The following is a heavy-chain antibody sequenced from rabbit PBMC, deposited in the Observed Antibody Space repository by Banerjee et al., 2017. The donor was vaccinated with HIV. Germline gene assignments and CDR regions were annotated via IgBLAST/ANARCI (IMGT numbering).Heavy chain of an antibody. J-gene: IGHJ4*01. V-gene: IGHV1S45*01. D-gene: IGHD8-1*01. CDR2: IYAGGSGST. CDR3: ARGDYTGGRYCTL. Sequence: QEQLEESGGGLVKPEGSLTLTCTASGFSFSSSYWMCWVRQAPGKGLEWIACIYAGGSGSTYHASWAKGRFTISRTSSTTVTLQMTSLTAADTATYFCARGDYTGGRYCTLWGQGTLVTVS. CDR1: GFSFSSSYW.